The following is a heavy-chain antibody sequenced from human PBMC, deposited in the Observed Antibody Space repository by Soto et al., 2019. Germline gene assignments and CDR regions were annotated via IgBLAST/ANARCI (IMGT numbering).Heavy chain of an antibody. CDR1: GGSISSYY. V-gene: IGHV4-59*08. Sequence: QVQLQESGPGLVKPSETLSLTCTVSGGSISSYYWSWIRQPPGKGLEWIGYIYYSGSTNYNPSLKSRVTISVDTSKTQFSLKLSSVTAADTAVYYCARHRTYYYGSGSYLGYYYYMDVWGKGTTVTVSS. D-gene: IGHD3-10*01. CDR3: ARHRTYYYGSGSYLGYYYYMDV. CDR2: IYYSGST. J-gene: IGHJ6*03.